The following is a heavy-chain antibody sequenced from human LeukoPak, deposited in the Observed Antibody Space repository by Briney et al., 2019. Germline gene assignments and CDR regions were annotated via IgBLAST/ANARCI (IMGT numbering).Heavy chain of an antibody. CDR2: ISSSSSYI. V-gene: IGHV3-21*01. Sequence: PGGSLRLSCAASGFTFSSYSMNWVRQAPGKGLEGVSYISSSSSYIYYADSVKGRFTISRDNAKNSLYLQMNSLRAEDTAVYYCARGSSDAFDIWGRGTMVTVSS. CDR1: GFTFSSYS. CDR3: ARGSSDAFDI. D-gene: IGHD2-2*01. J-gene: IGHJ3*02.